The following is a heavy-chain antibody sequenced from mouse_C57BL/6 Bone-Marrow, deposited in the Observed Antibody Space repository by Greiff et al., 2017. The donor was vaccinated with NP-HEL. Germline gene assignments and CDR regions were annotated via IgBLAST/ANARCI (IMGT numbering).Heavy chain of an antibody. Sequence: EVQLQQSGAELVRPGASVKLSCTASGFNIKDDYMHWVKQRPEQGLEWIGWIDPETGDTEYASKFQGKATITADTSSNTAYLQLSSLTSEDTAVYYCTRIYDGYDWFADWGQGTLVTVSA. CDR1: GFNIKDDY. D-gene: IGHD2-3*01. CDR3: TRIYDGYDWFAD. J-gene: IGHJ3*01. CDR2: IDPETGDT. V-gene: IGHV14-4*01.